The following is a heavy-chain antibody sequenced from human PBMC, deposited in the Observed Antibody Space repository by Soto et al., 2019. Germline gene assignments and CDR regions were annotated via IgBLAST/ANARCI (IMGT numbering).Heavy chain of an antibody. CDR1: GESFWVYY. CDR3: ASLLTGYYIVYYGMDV. CDR2: INHSGST. D-gene: IGHD3-9*01. V-gene: IGHV4-34*01. J-gene: IGHJ6*02. Sequence: SETLSITCAAYGESFWVYYGSWIRQPPGKGLEWIGEINHSGSTNYNPSLKSRVTISVDTSKNQFSLKLSSVTAADTAVYYCASLLTGYYIVYYGMDVWGQGTTVTVSS.